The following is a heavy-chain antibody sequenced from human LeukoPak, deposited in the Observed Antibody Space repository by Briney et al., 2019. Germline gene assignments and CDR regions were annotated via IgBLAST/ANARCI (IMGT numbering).Heavy chain of an antibody. CDR3: ARDLHYSNCLTSWYFDL. Sequence: SETLSLTCTVSGDSIRSGDYYWNWIRQPPGKGLEWIVYIYYSGSTYYNPSLKSRVTISVDTSKNQFSLKLSSVTAADTAVYYCARDLHYSNCLTSWYFDLWGRGTLVTVSS. V-gene: IGHV4-30-4*01. CDR2: IYYSGST. J-gene: IGHJ2*01. D-gene: IGHD4-11*01. CDR1: GDSIRSGDYY.